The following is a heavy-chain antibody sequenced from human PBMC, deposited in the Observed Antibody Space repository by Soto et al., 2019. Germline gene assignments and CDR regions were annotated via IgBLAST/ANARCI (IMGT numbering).Heavy chain of an antibody. D-gene: IGHD6-6*01. V-gene: IGHV4-4*02. J-gene: IGHJ5*02. CDR2: IYHSGST. CDR1: GVSIISSNW. CDR3: ARDIEYSSSAPREGWFDP. Sequence: SETLSLTCSVSGVSIISSNWCSWILQPPGKGLEWIGEIYHSGSTNYNPSLKSRVTISVDKSKNQFSLKLSSVTAADTAVYYCARDIEYSSSAPREGWFDPWGQGTLVTVSS.